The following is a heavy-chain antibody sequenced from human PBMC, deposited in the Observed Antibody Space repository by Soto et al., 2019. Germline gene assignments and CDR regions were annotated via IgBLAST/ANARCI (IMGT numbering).Heavy chain of an antibody. CDR1: GFSLSSARLS. CDR3: TRIRGWGWLGPNDY. V-gene: IGHV2-26*01. J-gene: IGHJ4*02. CDR2: IFSSDAK. D-gene: IGHD3-10*01. Sequence: SGPTLVNPSDTLTLTCTVSGFSLSSARLSISWIRPPPGKALEWLAHIFSSDAKSYSASLKSRLTISKDTSKSQVVLTMTNMKPVDTATYYCTRIRGWGWLGPNDYWGTGTLVTVSS.